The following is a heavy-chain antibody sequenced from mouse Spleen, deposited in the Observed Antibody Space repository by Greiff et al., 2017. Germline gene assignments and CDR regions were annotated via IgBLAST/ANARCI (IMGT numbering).Heavy chain of an antibody. CDR3: ARGIYYGFGRAMDY. J-gene: IGHJ4*01. CDR1: GYAFTNYL. V-gene: IGHV1-54*01. CDR2: INPGSGGT. D-gene: IGHD2-2*01. Sequence: QVHVKQSGAELVRPGTSVKVSCKASGYAFTNYLIEWVKQRPGQGLEWIGVINPGSGGTNYNEKFKGKATLTADKSSSTAYMQLSSLTSEDSAVYFCARGIYYGFGRAMDYWGQGTSVTVSS.